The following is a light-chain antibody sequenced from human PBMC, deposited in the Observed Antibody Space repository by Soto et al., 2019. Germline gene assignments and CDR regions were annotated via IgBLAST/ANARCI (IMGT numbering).Light chain of an antibody. CDR2: KDT. V-gene: IGLV3-25*02. CDR1: ALPKQF. J-gene: IGLJ3*02. CDR3: LSPDISGNSWV. Sequence: SYELTQPPSMSVSPEQTARITCSGDALPKQFAYWYQQKTAQAPLLVIYKDTERPSGIPERFTGSNSGTTVTLTISGVQAEDEADYYCLSPDISGNSWVFGGETKLTVL.